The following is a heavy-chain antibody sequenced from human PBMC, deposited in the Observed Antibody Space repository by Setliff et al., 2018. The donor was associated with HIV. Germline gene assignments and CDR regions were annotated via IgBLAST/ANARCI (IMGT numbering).Heavy chain of an antibody. Sequence: SETLSLTCGVSDDPISIYYWTWIRQPAGKGLEWIGRMYISGSTNYNPSLKSRVTMSVDTSRKQFSLKLTSVTAADTAVYYCARKGNWNYPYDYWGQGTLVTVSS. D-gene: IGHD1-7*01. V-gene: IGHV4-4*07. CDR2: MYISGST. CDR3: ARKGNWNYPYDY. CDR1: DDPISIYY. J-gene: IGHJ4*02.